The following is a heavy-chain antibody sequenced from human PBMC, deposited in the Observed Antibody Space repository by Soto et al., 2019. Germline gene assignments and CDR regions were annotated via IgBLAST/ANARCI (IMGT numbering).Heavy chain of an antibody. CDR3: ARGNIGGVIVLDY. CDR1: GGSFSGYY. J-gene: IGHJ4*02. CDR2: INHSRST. V-gene: IGHV4-34*01. Sequence: QVQLQQWGAGLLKPSETLSLTCAVYGGSFSGYYWSWIRQPPGKGLEWIGEINHSRSTNYNPSLKSRVTISVDTSKNQFSPKLGSVTAADTAVYYCARGNIGGVIVLDYWGPGTLVTVSS. D-gene: IGHD3-16*02.